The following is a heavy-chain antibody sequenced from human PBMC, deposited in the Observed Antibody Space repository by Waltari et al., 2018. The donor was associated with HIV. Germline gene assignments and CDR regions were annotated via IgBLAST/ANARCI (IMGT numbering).Heavy chain of an antibody. Sequence: QVQLVQSGAEVRKPGASVKVSCKTSGYTFTDYYIHCVRQAPGQGPEWMGWIYPNSGDTHFAEKFQGRVTLTRDTSIRTAYVEVSNLRSDDTAVYYCARQMTFYDALDIWGQGTMVSVSS. J-gene: IGHJ3*02. CDR3: ARQMTFYDALDI. CDR2: IYPNSGDT. V-gene: IGHV1-2*02. CDR1: GYTFTDYY.